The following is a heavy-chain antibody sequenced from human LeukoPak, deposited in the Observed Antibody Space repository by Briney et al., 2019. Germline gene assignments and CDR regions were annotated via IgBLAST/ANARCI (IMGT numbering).Heavy chain of an antibody. J-gene: IGHJ4*02. CDR2: IRGSGGST. CDR1: GFTFSSYA. V-gene: IGHV3-23*01. CDR3: AKRYYSGSGSFDY. Sequence: PGGSLRLSCAASGFTFSSYAMSWVRQAPGKGLEWVSGIRGSGGSTYYADSVKGRLTISRDNSKNTLYLQMNSLRAEDTAVYYCAKRYYSGSGSFDYWGQGTLVTVSS. D-gene: IGHD3-10*01.